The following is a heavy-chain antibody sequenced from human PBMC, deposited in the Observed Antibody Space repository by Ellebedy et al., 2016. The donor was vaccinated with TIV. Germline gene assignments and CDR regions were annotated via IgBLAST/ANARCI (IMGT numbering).Heavy chain of an antibody. V-gene: IGHV4-39*01. Sequence: MPSETLSLTCTVSGGSISSSSYYWGWIRQPPGKGLEWIGSIYYSGSTYYNPSLKSRVTISVDTSKNQFSLKRSSVTAADTAVYYCARIEVVVVAVWGQGTLVTVSS. J-gene: IGHJ4*02. D-gene: IGHD2-15*01. CDR2: IYYSGST. CDR1: GGSISSSSYY. CDR3: ARIEVVVVAV.